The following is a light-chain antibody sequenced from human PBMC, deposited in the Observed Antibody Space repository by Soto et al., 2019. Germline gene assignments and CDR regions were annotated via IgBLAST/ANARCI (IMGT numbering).Light chain of an antibody. V-gene: IGKV3-20*01. CDR2: GAS. J-gene: IGKJ2*01. CDR3: QQYDSSPPYT. Sequence: EIVLTQSPGTLSLSPGERATLSCRASQSVSSNYLAWYQQKPGQAPRLLIYGASCRATGIPDRFSGSGSATDFTLTISRLEPEDFVVYYCQQYDSSPPYTFGQGTKLEIK. CDR1: QSVSSNY.